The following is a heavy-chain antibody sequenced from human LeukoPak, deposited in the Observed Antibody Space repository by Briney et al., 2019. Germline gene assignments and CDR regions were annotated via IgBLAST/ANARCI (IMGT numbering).Heavy chain of an antibody. D-gene: IGHD3-10*01. Sequence: SVKVSCKASGGTFSSYAISWVRQAPGQGLEWMGGIIPIFGTANYAQKFQGRVTITADKSTSTAYMELSSLRSEDTAVYYCARERDYGSGSLGFDYWGQGTLVTVSS. CDR1: GGTFSSYA. V-gene: IGHV1-69*06. CDR3: ARERDYGSGSLGFDY. CDR2: IIPIFGTA. J-gene: IGHJ4*02.